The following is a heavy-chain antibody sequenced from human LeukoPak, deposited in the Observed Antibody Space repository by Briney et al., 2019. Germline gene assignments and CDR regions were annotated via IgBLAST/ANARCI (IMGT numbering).Heavy chain of an antibody. V-gene: IGHV1-2*02. CDR2: IDPKTGRT. CDR1: GYIFTTWY. Sequence: GASVTVSFTPSGYIFTTWYLHWVRQAPGDGLAWVGLIDPKTGRTKCGQRFEGRVTMTRDTSISTAYMELSNRRADDTAVYCCARAMGSSWFDYWGQGAVVTVSS. J-gene: IGHJ4*02. CDR3: ARAMGSSWFDY. D-gene: IGHD6-13*01.